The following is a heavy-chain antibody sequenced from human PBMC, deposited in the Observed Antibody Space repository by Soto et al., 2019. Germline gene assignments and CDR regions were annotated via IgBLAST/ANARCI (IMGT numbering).Heavy chain of an antibody. Sequence: PGESLKISCKGSGYSFTSYWIGWVRQMPGKGLEWMGIIYPGDSDTRYSPSFQGQVTISADKSISTAYLQWSSLKASDTAMYYCARLPPRAYGSRAGSGGGHYYSGIDAWGQGTTVPVCS. CDR1: GYSFTSYW. D-gene: IGHD3-10*01. J-gene: IGHJ6*02. V-gene: IGHV5-51*01. CDR2: IYPGDSDT. CDR3: ARLPPRAYGSRAGSGGGHYYSGIDA.